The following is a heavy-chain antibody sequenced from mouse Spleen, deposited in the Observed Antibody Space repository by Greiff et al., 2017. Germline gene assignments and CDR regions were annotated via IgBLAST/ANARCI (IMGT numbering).Heavy chain of an antibody. CDR3: ARYYYGSSRTYYFDY. CDR1: GYAFSSYW. J-gene: IGHJ2*01. V-gene: IGHV1-80*01. CDR2: IYPGDGDT. Sequence: VQLKQSGAELVKPGASVKISCKASGYAFSSYWMNWVKQRPGKGLEWIGQIYPGDGDTNYNGKFKGKATLTADKSSSTAYMQLSSLTSEDSAVYFCARYYYGSSRTYYFDYWGQGTTLTVSS. D-gene: IGHD1-1*01.